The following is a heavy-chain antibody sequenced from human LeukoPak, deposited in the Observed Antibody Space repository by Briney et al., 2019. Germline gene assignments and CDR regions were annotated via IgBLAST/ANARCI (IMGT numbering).Heavy chain of an antibody. J-gene: IGHJ3*02. CDR2: IRYDGSNK. V-gene: IGHV3-30*02. D-gene: IGHD5-18*01. Sequence: GGSLRLSCAASGFTFSSYGMHWVRQAPGKGLEWVAFIRYDGSNKYYADSVKGRFTISRDNSKNTLYLQMNSLRAEDTAVYYCNVDTAMVTWAFDIWGQGTMVTVSS. CDR3: NVDTAMVTWAFDI. CDR1: GFTFSSYG.